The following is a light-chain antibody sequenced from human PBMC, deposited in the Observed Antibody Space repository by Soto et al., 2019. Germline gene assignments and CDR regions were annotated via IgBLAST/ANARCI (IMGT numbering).Light chain of an antibody. V-gene: IGKV1-5*01. CDR1: QSISSW. CDR2: DAS. J-gene: IGKJ1*01. CDR3: QQYYSYPRT. Sequence: DIQITPSPSTLSASVGDRVTITCRASQSISSWLAWYQQKTGKAPKLLIYDASSLESGVPSRFSGSGSGTDFTLTISCLQSEELATYYCQQYYSYPRTVGQGTKGDIK.